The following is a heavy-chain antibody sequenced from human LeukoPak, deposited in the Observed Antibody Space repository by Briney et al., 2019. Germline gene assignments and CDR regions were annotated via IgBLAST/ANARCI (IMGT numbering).Heavy chain of an antibody. Sequence: GGSLRLSCAASGFTFSSYAMHWVRQAPGKGLEWVAVISYDGSNKHYADSVKGRFTISRDNSKNTLYLQMNSLRAEDTAVYYCARGDYSKGEAFDIWGQGTMVTVSS. D-gene: IGHD4-11*01. CDR1: GFTFSSYA. CDR3: ARGDYSKGEAFDI. J-gene: IGHJ3*02. CDR2: ISYDGSNK. V-gene: IGHV3-30-3*01.